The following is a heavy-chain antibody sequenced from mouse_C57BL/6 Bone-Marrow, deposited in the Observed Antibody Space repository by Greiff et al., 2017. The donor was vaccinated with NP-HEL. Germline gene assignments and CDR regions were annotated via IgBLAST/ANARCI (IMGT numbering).Heavy chain of an antibody. CDR1: GYTFTSYW. V-gene: IGHV1-59*01. J-gene: IGHJ3*01. D-gene: IGHD1-1*01. CDR2: IDPSDSYT. Sequence: QVQLQQPGAELVRPGTSVKLSCKASGYTFTSYWMHWVKQRPGQGLEWIGVIDPSDSYTNYNQKFKGKATLTVDTSSSTAYMQLSSLTSEDSAVYYCARGNLGYYGQGFAYWGQGTLVTVSA. CDR3: ARGNLGYYGQGFAY.